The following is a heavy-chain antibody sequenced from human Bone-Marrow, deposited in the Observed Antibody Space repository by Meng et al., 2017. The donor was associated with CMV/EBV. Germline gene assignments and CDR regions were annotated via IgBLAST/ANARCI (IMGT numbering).Heavy chain of an antibody. D-gene: IGHD3-16*01. V-gene: IGHV3-21*01. CDR1: GFSFSSHN. CDR3: ARDWGKT. J-gene: IGHJ5*02. CDR2: ISSRSGYI. Sequence: GESLKISCAASGFSFSSHNMNWVRQAPGKGLEWVSSISSRSGYIYYADSVKGRFTISRDNAKNSLYLQMNSLRAEDTAVYYCARDWGKTWGQGTLVTVSS.